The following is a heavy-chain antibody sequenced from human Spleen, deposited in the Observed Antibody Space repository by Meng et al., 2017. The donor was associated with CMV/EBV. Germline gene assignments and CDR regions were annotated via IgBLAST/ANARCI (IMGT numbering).Heavy chain of an antibody. Sequence: VRQRAGRGDGWMGWINTNSDGKNYAHKQQCRVTMTTNSSTSTDYMELRILRADNTVVYYCARDSGPIAPLDYWGQGTLVTVSS. CDR3: ARDSGPIAPLDY. D-gene: IGHD6-25*01. J-gene: IGHJ4*02. CDR2: INTNSDGK. V-gene: IGHV1-18*01.